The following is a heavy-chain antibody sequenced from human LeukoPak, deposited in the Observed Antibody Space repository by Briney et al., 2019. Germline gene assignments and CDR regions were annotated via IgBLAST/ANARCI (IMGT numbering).Heavy chain of an antibody. CDR3: AKTYDFWSGPSDAFDI. D-gene: IGHD3-3*01. V-gene: IGHV3-30*02. Sequence: PGGSLRLSCAASGFTFSSYGMHWVRQAPGKGLEWAAFVRYDGSNKYYADSVKGRFTISRDNSKNTLYLQMNSLRAEDTAVYYCAKTYDFWSGPSDAFDIWGQGTMVTVSS. CDR2: VRYDGSNK. J-gene: IGHJ3*02. CDR1: GFTFSSYG.